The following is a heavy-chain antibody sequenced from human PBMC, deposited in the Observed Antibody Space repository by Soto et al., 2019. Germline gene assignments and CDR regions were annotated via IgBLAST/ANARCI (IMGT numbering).Heavy chain of an antibody. CDR1: GGSISSGVYY. Sequence: QVQLQESGPGLVKPSKTLSLTCTVSGGSISSGVYYWSWIRQHPGKGLEWIGYIFYSGSTYYNPSLKSRVTISVDTSKNQFSLKLSSVTAADTAVYYCATYGSGTYKPTTFDYWGQGTLVTVFS. CDR2: IFYSGST. J-gene: IGHJ4*02. V-gene: IGHV4-31*03. D-gene: IGHD3-10*01. CDR3: ATYGSGTYKPTTFDY.